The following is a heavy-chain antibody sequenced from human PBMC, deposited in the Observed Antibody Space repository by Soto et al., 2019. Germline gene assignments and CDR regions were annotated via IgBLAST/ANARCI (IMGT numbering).Heavy chain of an antibody. CDR2: IYYSGST. CDR3: ARGKRGRGVIAAAGTRHYYMDV. Sequence: SETLSLTCTVSGGSISSGGYYWSWIRQHPGKGLEWIGYIYYSGSTYYNPSLKSRVTISVDTSKNQFSLKLSSVTAADTAVYYCARGKRGRGVIAAAGTRHYYMDVWGKGTTVTVSS. CDR1: GGSISSGGYY. J-gene: IGHJ6*03. V-gene: IGHV4-31*03. D-gene: IGHD6-13*01.